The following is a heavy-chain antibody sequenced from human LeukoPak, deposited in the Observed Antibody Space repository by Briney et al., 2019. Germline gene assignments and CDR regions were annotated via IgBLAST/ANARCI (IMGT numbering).Heavy chain of an antibody. CDR2: IYSGGST. CDR3: ARVDVRYYYYGMDV. J-gene: IGHJ6*02. V-gene: IGHV3-53*04. Sequence: GGSLRLSCAASGFTFTNSAMSWVRQAPGKGLEWVSVIYSGGSTYYADSVKGRFTISRHNSKNTLYLQMNSLRAEDTAVYYCARVDVRYYYYGMDVWGQGTTVTVSS. CDR1: GFTFTNSA.